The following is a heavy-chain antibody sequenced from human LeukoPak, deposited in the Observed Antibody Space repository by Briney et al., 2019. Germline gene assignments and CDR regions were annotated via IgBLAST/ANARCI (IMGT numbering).Heavy chain of an antibody. CDR2: ISYDGSDK. CDR1: GFTFSSYG. J-gene: IGHJ4*02. V-gene: IGHV3-30*18. D-gene: IGHD3-22*01. CDR3: AKDDPVPPDYYDSSGYFGDY. Sequence: QSGGSLRLSCAASGFTFSSYGMHWVRQAPGKGLEWVALISYDGSDKDYAKSVKGRFTISRDNAKNSLYLQMNSLRAEDTAVYYCAKDDPVPPDYYDSSGYFGDYWGQGTLVTVSS.